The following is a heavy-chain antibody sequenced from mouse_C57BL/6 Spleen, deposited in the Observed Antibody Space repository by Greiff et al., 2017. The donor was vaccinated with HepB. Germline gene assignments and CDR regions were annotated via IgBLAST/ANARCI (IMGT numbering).Heavy chain of an antibody. D-gene: IGHD1-2*01. V-gene: IGHV1-69*01. CDR2: IDPSDSYT. CDR3: SKHYDGAMDY. Sequence: VQLQQSGAELVMPGASVKLSCKASGYTFTSYWMHWVKQRPGQGLEWIGEIDPSDSYTNYNQKFKGKSTLTVDKSSSTAYMQLSSLTSEDSAVYYWSKHYDGAMDYWGQGTSVTVSS. CDR1: GYTFTSYW. J-gene: IGHJ4*01.